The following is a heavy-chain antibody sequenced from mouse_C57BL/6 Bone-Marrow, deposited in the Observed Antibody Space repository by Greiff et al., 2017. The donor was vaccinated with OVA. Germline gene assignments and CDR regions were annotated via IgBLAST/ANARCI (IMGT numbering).Heavy chain of an antibody. V-gene: IGHV5-6*02. J-gene: IGHJ4*01. CDR2: ISSGGSYT. CDR3: ARQGIYDGYYGSMDY. Sequence: EVMLVESGGDLVKPGGSLKLSCAASGFTFSSYGMSWVRQTPDKRLEWVATISSGGSYTYYPDSVKGRFTISRDNAMNNLYLQMSSLKSEDTAMYYSARQGIYDGYYGSMDYWCQGNSVTVSS. D-gene: IGHD2-3*01. CDR1: GFTFSSYG.